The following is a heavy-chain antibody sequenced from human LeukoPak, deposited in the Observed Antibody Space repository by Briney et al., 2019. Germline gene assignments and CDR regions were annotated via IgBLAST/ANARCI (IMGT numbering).Heavy chain of an antibody. CDR3: ARATVTRLNYYYYMDV. V-gene: IGHV4-30-2*01. Sequence: SQTLSLTCTVSGDSISSGAYYWSWIRQPPGKGLEWIGYIYHSGSTYYNPSLKSRVTISVDRSKNQFSLKLSSVTAADTAVYYCARATVTRLNYYYYMDVWGKGTTVTVSS. D-gene: IGHD4-11*01. CDR2: IYHSGST. J-gene: IGHJ6*03. CDR1: GDSISSGAYY.